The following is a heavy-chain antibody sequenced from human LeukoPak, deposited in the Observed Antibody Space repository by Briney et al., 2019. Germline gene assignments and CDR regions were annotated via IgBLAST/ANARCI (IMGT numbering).Heavy chain of an antibody. J-gene: IGHJ4*02. D-gene: IGHD2-2*01. Sequence: ASVKVSCKASGYTFTGYYMHWVRQARGQGLEWMGWISGNNDNPNYGQKFQGRFTVTTDSSTSTAYMELRNPRFDDTAVYYCARDGTSTDDYWGQGTLVTVSS. V-gene: IGHV1-18*04. CDR2: ISGNNDNP. CDR1: GYTFTGYY. CDR3: ARDGTSTDDY.